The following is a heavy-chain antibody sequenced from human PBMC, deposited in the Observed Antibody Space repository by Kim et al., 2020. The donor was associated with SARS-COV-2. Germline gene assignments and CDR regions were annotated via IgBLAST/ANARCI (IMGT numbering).Heavy chain of an antibody. D-gene: IGHD3-22*01. CDR2: INTNTGNP. Sequence: ASVKVSCKASGYTFTSYAMNWVRQAPGQGLEWMGWINTNTGNPTYAQGFTGRFVFSLDTSDSTAYLQISSLKAEDTAVYYCARDDADYYDSSGYYYVHYWGQGTLVTVSS. J-gene: IGHJ4*02. CDR3: ARDDADYYDSSGYYYVHY. V-gene: IGHV7-4-1*02. CDR1: GYTFTSYA.